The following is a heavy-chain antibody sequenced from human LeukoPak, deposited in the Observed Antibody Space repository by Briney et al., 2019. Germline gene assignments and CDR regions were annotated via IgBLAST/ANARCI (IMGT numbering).Heavy chain of an antibody. CDR1: GYTFTRYA. J-gene: IGHJ3*02. V-gene: IGHV1-18*01. CDR3: ARATGTWGHDGFDI. D-gene: IGHD3-16*01. CDR2: ISGSSSNT. Sequence: ASVKVSCKASGYTFTRYAISWVRQAPGQGLEWMGWISGSSSNTNYAQRLQGRVTMTTDTSTTTAYMELRSLRSDDTAVYYCARATGTWGHDGFDIWGQGTMVTVSS.